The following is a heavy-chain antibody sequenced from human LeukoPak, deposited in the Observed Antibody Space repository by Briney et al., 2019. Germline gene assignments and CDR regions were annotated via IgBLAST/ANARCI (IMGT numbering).Heavy chain of an antibody. V-gene: IGHV1-2*04. D-gene: IGHD3-22*01. J-gene: IGHJ4*02. CDR1: GYTFTDYY. CDR2: INPNSGDT. CDR3: ASDRSYDKGPLDY. Sequence: ASVKVSCKASGYTFTDYYMHWVRQAPGQGLEWMGWINPNSGDTNYAQKFQGWVTMTRDTSISTACMELSRLTSDDTAVYYCASDRSYDKGPLDYWGQGTLVTVSS.